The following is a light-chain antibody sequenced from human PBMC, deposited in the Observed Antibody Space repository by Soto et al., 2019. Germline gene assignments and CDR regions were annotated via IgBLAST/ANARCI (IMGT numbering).Light chain of an antibody. J-gene: IGKJ4*01. CDR1: QSVSSY. CDR3: QQRSNWPLT. CDR2: DAS. V-gene: IGKV3-11*01. Sequence: EIVLTQSPATLSLSPGERATRSCRASQSVSSYLAWYQQKPGQAPRLLIYDASNRATGIPARFSGSGSGTDFTLTISSXEPEDFAVYYCQQRSNWPLTFGGGTKVDIK.